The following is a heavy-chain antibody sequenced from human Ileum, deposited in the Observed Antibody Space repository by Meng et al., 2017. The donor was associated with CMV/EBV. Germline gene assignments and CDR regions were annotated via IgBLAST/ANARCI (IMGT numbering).Heavy chain of an antibody. D-gene: IGHD6-6*01. CDR2: ISAYNGDI. CDR1: GYTFSSYS. V-gene: IGHV1-18*04. J-gene: IGHJ4*02. Sequence: QGHLVQSGAEVKNIGASVKVSCKASGYTFSSYSFSWVRQAPGQGLEWMGWISAYNGDIKYAQKFRDRVTMTTDTSTSTAYMDLRGLRSDDTAVYYCARDHASSSQLLDYWGQGTLVTVSS. CDR3: ARDHASSSQLLDY.